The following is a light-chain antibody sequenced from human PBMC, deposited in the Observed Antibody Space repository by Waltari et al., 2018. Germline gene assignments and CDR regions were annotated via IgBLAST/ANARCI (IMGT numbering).Light chain of an antibody. CDR2: DVN. J-gene: IGLJ1*01. CDR1: RRDIGAYNF. CDR3: SSYTTGSTRYV. V-gene: IGLV2-14*03. Sequence: QSALTQPASVSGSPGQSITIACTGTRRDIGAYNFVPWYQKHPGKAPKVMIYDVNKRPSGVSSRFSGSKSGNTASLTISGLQAEDEADYYCSSYTTGSTRYVFGSGTKVTVL.